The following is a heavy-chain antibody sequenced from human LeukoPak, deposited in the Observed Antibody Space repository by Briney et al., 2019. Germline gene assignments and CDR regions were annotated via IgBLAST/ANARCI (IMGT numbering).Heavy chain of an antibody. V-gene: IGHV4-4*07. J-gene: IGHJ4*02. D-gene: IGHD1-26*01. Sequence: PSETLSLTCTVSGGSISSYFWSWIRQPAGGGLEGIGRIYTSGNTNYNPSLKSRVAMSVDSSKNQFSLRLSSVTAADTAVYYCARDLYSGSYLYSFDYWGQGTLVTVSS. CDR1: GGSISSYF. CDR3: ARDLYSGSYLYSFDY. CDR2: IYTSGNT.